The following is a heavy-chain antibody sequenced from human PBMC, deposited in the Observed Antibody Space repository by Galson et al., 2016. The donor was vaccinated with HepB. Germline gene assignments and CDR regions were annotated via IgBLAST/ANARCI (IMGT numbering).Heavy chain of an antibody. CDR2: IGTGGDT. V-gene: IGHV3-13*04. D-gene: IGHD3/OR15-3a*01. Sequence: SLRLSCAASGFIFSRYDMHWVRQATGKGLEWVSAIGTGGDTYYRGSVKGRFTISRENAKNSLYLQMNSLRAGDTAIYYCARAEGLVNSQYGMDVWGQGTTVTVSS. J-gene: IGHJ6*02. CDR1: GFIFSRYD. CDR3: ARAEGLVNSQYGMDV.